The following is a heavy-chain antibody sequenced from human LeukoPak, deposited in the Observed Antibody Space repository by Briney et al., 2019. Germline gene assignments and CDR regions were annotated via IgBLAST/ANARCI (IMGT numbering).Heavy chain of an antibody. V-gene: IGHV4-59*01. J-gene: IGHJ4*02. CDR2: IYYSGST. CDR3: ARMRFGEFALGY. Sequence: PSETLSLTCTVSGGSISSYYWSWIRQPPGKGLEWIGYIYYSGSTNYNPSLKSRVTISVDTSKNQFSQKLSSVTAADTAVYYCARMRFGEFALGYWGQGTLVTVSS. D-gene: IGHD3-10*01. CDR1: GGSISSYY.